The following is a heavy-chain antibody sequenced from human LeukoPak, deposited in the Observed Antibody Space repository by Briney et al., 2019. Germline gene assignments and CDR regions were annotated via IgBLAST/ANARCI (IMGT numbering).Heavy chain of an antibody. CDR3: ARDQEGIVVVPAAISYYYYGMDV. CDR2: ISYDGSNK. V-gene: IGHV3-30*04. J-gene: IGHJ6*04. Sequence: PGRSLRLSCAASGFTFSSYAMHWVRQAPGKGLEWVAVISYDGSNKYYADSVKGRFTISRDNSKNTLYLQMNSLRAEDTAVYYCARDQEGIVVVPAAISYYYYGMDVWGKGTTVTVSS. CDR1: GFTFSSYA. D-gene: IGHD2-2*02.